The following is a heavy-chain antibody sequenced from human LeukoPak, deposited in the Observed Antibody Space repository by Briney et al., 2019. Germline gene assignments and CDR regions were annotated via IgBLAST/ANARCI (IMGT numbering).Heavy chain of an antibody. Sequence: SETLSLTCTVSGASISSYYWSWIRQSPGKGLEWIGYIYYSGSTNYNPSLKSRVTISVDTSKNQFSLKLSSVTAADTAVYYCARYYYYDSSGYHFPYYYYYMDVWGKGTTVTVSS. J-gene: IGHJ6*03. CDR1: GASISSYY. V-gene: IGHV4-59*01. CDR3: ARYYYYDSSGYHFPYYYYYMDV. D-gene: IGHD3-22*01. CDR2: IYYSGST.